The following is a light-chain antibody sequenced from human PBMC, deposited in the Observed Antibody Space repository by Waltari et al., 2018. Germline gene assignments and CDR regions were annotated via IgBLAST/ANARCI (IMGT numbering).Light chain of an antibody. J-gene: IGLJ2*01. V-gene: IGLV1-44*01. CDR2: SSI. CDR1: SSNIGVST. Sequence: SASGTPGQRVTISCSGSSSNIGVSTVNWYQQFPGTAPKLLIYSSIQRPSGVPDRFSGSKSGTSASLAISGLQSEDEADYYCAAWDRSLSIVVFGGGTKLTVL. CDR3: AAWDRSLSIVV.